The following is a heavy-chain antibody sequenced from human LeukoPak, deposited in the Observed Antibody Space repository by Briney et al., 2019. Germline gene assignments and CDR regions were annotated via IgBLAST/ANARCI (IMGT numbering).Heavy chain of an antibody. CDR3: AREGGAVAGTVADY. D-gene: IGHD6-19*01. CDR2: INPNSGDT. Sequence: GSSVKVSCKASGGTFSSYAISWVRQAPGQGLEWMGRINPNSGDTNYAQKFQGRVTVTRDTSITTAYMELSSLTSDDTALYYCAREGGAVAGTVADYWGQGTLVTVSS. V-gene: IGHV1-2*06. J-gene: IGHJ4*02. CDR1: GGTFSSYA.